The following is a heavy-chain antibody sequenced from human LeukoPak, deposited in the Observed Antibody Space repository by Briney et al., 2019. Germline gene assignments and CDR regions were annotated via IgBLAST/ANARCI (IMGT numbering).Heavy chain of an antibody. D-gene: IGHD6-6*01. CDR3: ARTSIAARQIDY. CDR2: IYHSGST. CDR1: GDCISSSSSY. Sequence: SETLSLTCTVSGDCISSSSSYWGWIRQPPGKGLEWIGSIYHSGSTYYNPSLKSRVTISVDTSKNQFSLKLSSVTAADTAVYYCARTSIAARQIDYWGQGTLVTVSS. V-gene: IGHV4-39*07. J-gene: IGHJ4*02.